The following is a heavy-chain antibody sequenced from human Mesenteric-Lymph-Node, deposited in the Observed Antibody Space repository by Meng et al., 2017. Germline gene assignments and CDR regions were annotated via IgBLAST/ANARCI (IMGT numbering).Heavy chain of an antibody. Sequence: ASVKVSCKASGYIFTAHSIHWVRQAPGQGLEWMGGFNDDQGKDEYSQTFQGRVAVSRDTSANTAYMELSTLTSEDTAVYYCVRGHASGSWIFDYWGQGTLVTVSS. J-gene: IGHJ4*02. D-gene: IGHD3-10*01. V-gene: IGHV1-3*01. CDR1: GYIFTAHS. CDR2: FNDDQGKD. CDR3: VRGHASGSWIFDY.